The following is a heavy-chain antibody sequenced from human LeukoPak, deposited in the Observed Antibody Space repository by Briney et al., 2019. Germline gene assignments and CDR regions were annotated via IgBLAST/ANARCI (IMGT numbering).Heavy chain of an antibody. CDR1: GFTFSTYT. Sequence: PGGSLRLSCAASGFTFSTYTIHWVRQPPGKGLEWVSSISSSSTYLYYADSVRGRFTISRDDAKSSLYLQMNSLRAEDTAVYHCARSRYGSTSTNYYMDVWGKGTTVTVSS. D-gene: IGHD2-2*01. V-gene: IGHV3-21*01. J-gene: IGHJ6*03. CDR3: ARSRYGSTSTNYYMDV. CDR2: ISSSSTYL.